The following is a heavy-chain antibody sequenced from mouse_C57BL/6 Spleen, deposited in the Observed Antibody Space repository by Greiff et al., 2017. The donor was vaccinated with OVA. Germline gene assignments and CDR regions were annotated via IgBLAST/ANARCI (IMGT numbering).Heavy chain of an antibody. CDR1: GFTFSDYY. CDR2: INYDGSST. Sequence: EVKLVESEGGLVQPGSSMKLSCTASGFTFSDYYMAWVRQVPEKGLEWVANINYDGSSTYYLDSLKSRFIISRDNAKNILYLQMSSLKSEDTATYYCARGRDYYWYFDVWGTGTTVTVSS. J-gene: IGHJ1*03. CDR3: ARGRDYYWYFDV. D-gene: IGHD2-4*01. V-gene: IGHV5-16*01.